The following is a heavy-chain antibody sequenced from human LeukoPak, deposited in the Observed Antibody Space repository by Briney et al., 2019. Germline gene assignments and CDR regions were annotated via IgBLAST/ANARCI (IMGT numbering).Heavy chain of an antibody. Sequence: QAGGSLRLSCAASGFTFRSHAMSWVRQAPGKGLEWVSAIIGSGGSTYYADSVQGRFTISRDNSKNTLYLQMNSLTVEDTAVYYCAKGTAVADIYFDYWGQGTLVTVSS. CDR1: GFTFRSHA. CDR3: AKGTAVADIYFDY. J-gene: IGHJ4*02. V-gene: IGHV3-23*01. CDR2: IIGSGGST. D-gene: IGHD6-19*01.